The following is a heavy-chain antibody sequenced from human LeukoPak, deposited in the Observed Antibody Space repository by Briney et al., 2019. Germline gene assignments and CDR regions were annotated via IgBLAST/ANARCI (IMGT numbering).Heavy chain of an antibody. CDR2: ISSSRTYI. CDR1: GFTLSSYW. CDR3: SRDLGGFGDYNFLSGSDY. D-gene: IGHD3-3*01. Sequence: RGGLRLSSAAPGFTLSSYWMCCVRHALGEGLEWVSPISSSRTYIYYADSVRGRFTGSRDNARRSLYLQINSLRAEDTAVYYCSRDLGGFGDYNFLSGSDYWGQGALVTVSS. V-gene: IGHV3-21*01. J-gene: IGHJ4*02.